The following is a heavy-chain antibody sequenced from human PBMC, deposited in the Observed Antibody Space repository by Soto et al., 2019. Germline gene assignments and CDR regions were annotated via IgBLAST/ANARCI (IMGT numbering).Heavy chain of an antibody. CDR2: IWHDGSEK. D-gene: IGHD2-15*01. CDR3: AKDGDTTYCSDGNSAFFAS. V-gene: IGHV3-33*06. Sequence: RKEQAKGLEWVAVIWHDGSEKYYADSVKDRFTISRDNSKKMVYLQMKSLRVDDTATYYCAKDGDTTYCSDGNSAFFASWRKGALVTVSP. J-gene: IGHJ5*02.